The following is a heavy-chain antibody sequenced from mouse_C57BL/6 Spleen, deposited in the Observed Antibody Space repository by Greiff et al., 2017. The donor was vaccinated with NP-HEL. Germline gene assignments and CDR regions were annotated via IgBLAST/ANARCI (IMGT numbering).Heavy chain of an antibody. CDR1: GYTFTSYW. V-gene: IGHV1-64*01. CDR2: IHPNSGST. J-gene: IGHJ2*01. D-gene: IGHD1-1*01. Sequence: QVQLQQPGAELVKPGASVKLSCKASGYTFTSYWMHWVKQRPGQGLEWIGMIHPNSGSTNYNEKFKSKATLTVDKSSSTAYMQLSSLTSEDSAVYYCARSYSYAYYFDYWGQGTTLTVSS. CDR3: ARSYSYAYYFDY.